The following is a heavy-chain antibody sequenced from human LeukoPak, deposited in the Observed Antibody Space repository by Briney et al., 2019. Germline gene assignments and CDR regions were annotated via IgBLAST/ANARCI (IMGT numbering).Heavy chain of an antibody. CDR3: ARGSSSSSLPADY. CDR1: GFTFSSYS. CDR2: ISSSSSYI. Sequence: PGGSLRLSCAASGFTFSSYSMNWVRQAPGKGLEWVSSISSSSSYIYYADSVKGRLTISRDNAKNSLYLQMNSLRAEDTAVYYCARGSSSSSLPADYWGQGTLVTVSS. J-gene: IGHJ4*02. V-gene: IGHV3-21*01. D-gene: IGHD6-6*01.